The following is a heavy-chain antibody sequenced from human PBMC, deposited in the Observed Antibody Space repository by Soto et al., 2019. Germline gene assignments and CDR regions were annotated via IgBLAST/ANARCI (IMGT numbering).Heavy chain of an antibody. V-gene: IGHV5-10-1*01. D-gene: IGHD5-18*01. CDR1: GYTLTSSW. Sequence: EFVKISCQASGYTLTSSWLNWVRQKAGKGLEWMGRIDPSDSFTNYSPSLEGHVTISVDTSINTAYLQWSSLKASDTAIYYCARGGLGYGNWFDPSGQGTVVTVSS. J-gene: IGHJ5*02. CDR3: ARGGLGYGNWFDP. CDR2: IDPSDSFT.